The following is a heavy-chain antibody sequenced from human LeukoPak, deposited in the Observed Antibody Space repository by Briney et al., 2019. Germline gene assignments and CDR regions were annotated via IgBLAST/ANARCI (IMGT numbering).Heavy chain of an antibody. D-gene: IGHD1-14*01. CDR3: AKDMEHRGLYYYYGMDV. CDR2: ISWNSGSI. J-gene: IGHJ6*02. Sequence: GGSLRLSCAASGFTFDDYAMHWVRQAPGKGLEWVSGISWNSGSIGYADSVKGRFTISRDNAKNSLYLQMNSLRAEDTALYYCAKDMEHRGLYYYYGMDVWGQGTTVTVSS. CDR1: GFTFDDYA. V-gene: IGHV3-9*01.